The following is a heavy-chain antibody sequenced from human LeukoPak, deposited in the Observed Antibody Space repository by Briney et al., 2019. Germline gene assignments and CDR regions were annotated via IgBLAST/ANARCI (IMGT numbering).Heavy chain of an antibody. D-gene: IGHD6-13*01. CDR3: ARVYSYSSSWYYFDY. J-gene: IGHJ4*02. CDR1: GYTFTSYD. V-gene: IGHV1-8*01. Sequence: GASVKVSCKASGYTFTSYDINWVRQATGQGLEGMGWMNPNSGNTGYAQKFQGRVTMTRNTSISTAYMELSSLRSEDTAVYYCARVYSYSSSWYYFDYWGQGTLVTVSS. CDR2: MNPNSGNT.